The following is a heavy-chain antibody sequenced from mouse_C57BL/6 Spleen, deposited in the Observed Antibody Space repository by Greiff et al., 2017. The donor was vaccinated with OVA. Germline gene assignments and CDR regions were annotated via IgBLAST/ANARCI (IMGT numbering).Heavy chain of an antibody. CDR2: ISYDGSN. CDR1: GYSITSGYY. CDR3: ACYYGSTFDY. Sequence: VQLKESGPGLVKPSQSLSLTCSVTGYSITSGYYWNWIRQFPGNKLEWMGYISYDGSNNYNPSLKNRISITRDTSKNQFFLKLNSVTTEDTATYYCACYYGSTFDYWGQGTTLTVSS. J-gene: IGHJ2*01. D-gene: IGHD1-1*01. V-gene: IGHV3-6*01.